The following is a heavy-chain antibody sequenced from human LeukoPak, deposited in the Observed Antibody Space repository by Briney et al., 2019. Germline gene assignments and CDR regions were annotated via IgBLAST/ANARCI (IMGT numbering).Heavy chain of an antibody. CDR1: GFTFSCYA. CDR3: AKDPARNYYDSSGYGRIDY. CDR2: ISGSGGST. Sequence: GGSLRLSCAASGFTFSCYAMSWVRAAPGEGLEWVSAISGSGGSTYYADSVKGRFTISRDNSKNTLYLQMNSLRAEDTAVYYCAKDPARNYYDSSGYGRIDYWGQGTLVTVSS. V-gene: IGHV3-23*01. J-gene: IGHJ4*02. D-gene: IGHD3-22*01.